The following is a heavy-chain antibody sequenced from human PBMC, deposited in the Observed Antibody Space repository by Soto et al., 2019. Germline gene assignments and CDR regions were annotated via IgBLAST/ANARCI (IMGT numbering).Heavy chain of an antibody. CDR3: ARWGVGAALSIWDY. CDR2: ISSSSSYI. D-gene: IGHD6-6*01. J-gene: IGHJ4*02. CDR1: GFTFSSYS. V-gene: IGHV3-21*01. Sequence: GGSLRLSCAASGFTFSSYSMNWVRQAPGKGLEWVSSISSSSSYIYYADSVKGRFTISRDNAKNSLYLQMNSLRAEDTAVYYCARWGVGAALSIWDYWGQGTLVTVSS.